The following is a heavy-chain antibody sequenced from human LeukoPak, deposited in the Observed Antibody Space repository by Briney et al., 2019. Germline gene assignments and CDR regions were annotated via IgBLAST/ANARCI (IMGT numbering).Heavy chain of an antibody. CDR3: TGGSDEVLSGEYYYYMDV. CDR2: IDRDGRVQ. J-gene: IGHJ6*03. V-gene: IGHV3-7*01. D-gene: IGHD2/OR15-2a*01. CDR1: GFTTDYW. Sequence: GGSRRLSCTASGFTTDYWLNWVRQSPGKGLEWVANIDRDGRVQHYVDSVEGRFTISRDSAKNPLALQMHSLRAEDTAVYYCTGGSDEVLSGEYYYYMDVWGTGTTVTVSS.